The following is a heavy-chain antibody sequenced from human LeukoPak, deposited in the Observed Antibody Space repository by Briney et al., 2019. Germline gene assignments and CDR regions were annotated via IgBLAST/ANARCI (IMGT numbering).Heavy chain of an antibody. Sequence: PGGSLRLSCAASGFTFSSYDMNWVRQAPGKGLEWVSCISSSGSSIYYADSVKGRFTISRDNAKSSLYLQMNSLRAEDTAVYYCARDLIVATIDKPTPHASRYYYGMDVWGQGTTVTVSS. V-gene: IGHV3-48*03. CDR3: ARDLIVATIDKPTPHASRYYYGMDV. D-gene: IGHD5-12*01. J-gene: IGHJ6*02. CDR1: GFTFSSYD. CDR2: ISSSGSSI.